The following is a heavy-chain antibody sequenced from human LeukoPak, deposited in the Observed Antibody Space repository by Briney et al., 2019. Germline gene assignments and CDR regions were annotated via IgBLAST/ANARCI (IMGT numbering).Heavy chain of an antibody. CDR1: KFTFYIHA. V-gene: IGHV3-30*04. D-gene: IGHD2-2*01. CDR2: TSNDGRTK. Sequence: PGESLRLSCAASKFTFYIHAFHWVREAPGKGLEWVAVTSNDGRTKYYADSVKGRFTISRDNSNNMVYLQMNSLRAEDTAVYYCAKDLRYCSSTTCVPIGWFDPWGQGTLVTASS. J-gene: IGHJ5*02. CDR3: AKDLRYCSSTTCVPIGWFDP.